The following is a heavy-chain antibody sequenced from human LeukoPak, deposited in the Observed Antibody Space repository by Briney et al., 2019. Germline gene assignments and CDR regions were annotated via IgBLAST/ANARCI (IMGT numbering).Heavy chain of an antibody. V-gene: IGHV1-8*03. D-gene: IGHD2-21*02. Sequence: ASVKVSCKASGYTFTNYHINWVRQASGQGLEWMTWINPDTGDKGYARKFQDRVTITTDTSISTAYMELSSLSSEDTAVYFCARTASMTASGYDYWGQGTLVTVSS. CDR2: INPDTGDK. CDR3: ARTASMTASGYDY. CDR1: GYTFTNYH. J-gene: IGHJ4*02.